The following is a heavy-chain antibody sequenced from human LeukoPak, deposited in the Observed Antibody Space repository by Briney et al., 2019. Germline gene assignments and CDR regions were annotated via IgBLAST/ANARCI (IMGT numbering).Heavy chain of an antibody. CDR3: ASRDYSDY. Sequence: QPGGSLRLSCAVSGFTFSTKSMNWVRQAPGKGLEWVSYITADSGTTYYADSVKGRFTISRDNAKNSLYLQMNSLRDEDTAVYYCASRDYSDYWGQGTLVTVSS. V-gene: IGHV3-48*02. CDR2: ITADSGTT. CDR1: GFTFSTKS. J-gene: IGHJ4*02.